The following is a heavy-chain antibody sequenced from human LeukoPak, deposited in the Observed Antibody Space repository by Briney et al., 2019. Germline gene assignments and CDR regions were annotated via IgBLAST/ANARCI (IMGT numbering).Heavy chain of an antibody. V-gene: IGHV4-34*01. CDR2: INHSGST. CDR3: AREPLVGRGVIRGGGETT. J-gene: IGHJ5*02. D-gene: IGHD3-10*01. CDR1: GGSFSGYY. Sequence: SETLSLTCAVYGGSFSGYYWSWIRQPPGKGLEWIGEINHSGSTNYNPSLKSRVTISVDTSKNQFSLNLSSVTAADTAVYYCAREPLVGRGVIRGGGETTWGQGSLVTVSS.